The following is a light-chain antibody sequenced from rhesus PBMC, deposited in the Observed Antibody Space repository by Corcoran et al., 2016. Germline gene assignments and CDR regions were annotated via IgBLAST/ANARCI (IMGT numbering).Light chain of an antibody. Sequence: DIQMTQSPSSLSASVGDRVTITCRASQGISTYLNWYQQKPGKAPKRLIYKASSLERGVPSRFSGTGSGTDFTLTIRSLQPEDFATYYCLQYNSDPYSFGQGTKVGIK. V-gene: IGKV1-43*02. CDR1: QGISTY. J-gene: IGKJ2*01. CDR2: KAS. CDR3: LQYNSDPYS.